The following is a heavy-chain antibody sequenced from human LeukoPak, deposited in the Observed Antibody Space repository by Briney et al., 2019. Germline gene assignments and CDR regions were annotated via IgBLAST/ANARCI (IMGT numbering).Heavy chain of an antibody. CDR3: ARDSHRAQDAFDM. J-gene: IGHJ3*02. Sequence: PGASVKVSCTASGYTFTSYGIRWVRQAPGPGLEWMGGISGYNGNTNYAQKVQGRVTMTTDTSTSTAYMELRSLRSVDTAVYYCARDSHRAQDAFDMWGQGTMVTVSS. CDR2: ISGYNGNT. V-gene: IGHV1-18*01. CDR1: GYTFTSYG.